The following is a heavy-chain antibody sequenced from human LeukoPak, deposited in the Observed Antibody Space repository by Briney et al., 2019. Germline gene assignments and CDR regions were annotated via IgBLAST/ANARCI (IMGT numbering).Heavy chain of an antibody. Sequence: ASVKVSCKASGYTFTSYGISWVRQAPGQGLEGMGWISAYNGNTNYAQKLQGRVTMTTDTSTSTAYMELRSLRSDDTAVYYCARDDPTYYYGSGSYGYWGQGTLVTVSS. CDR3: ARDDPTYYYGSGSYGY. J-gene: IGHJ4*02. D-gene: IGHD3-10*01. CDR1: GYTFTSYG. V-gene: IGHV1-18*04. CDR2: ISAYNGNT.